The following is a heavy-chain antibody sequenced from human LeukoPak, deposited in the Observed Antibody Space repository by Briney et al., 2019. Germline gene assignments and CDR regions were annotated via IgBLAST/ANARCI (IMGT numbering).Heavy chain of an antibody. CDR3: AKDRPNYHESNGHYYRPNGDY. D-gene: IGHD3-22*01. J-gene: IGHJ4*02. V-gene: IGHV3-23*01. CDR2: ISSSGDRT. Sequence: GGSLRLSCAASGFTFSTYAMSWVRQAPGKGPEWVSSISSSGDRTFYADSVKDRFTISRDNSENTLYLQMSRLRAEDTAVYYCAKDRPNYHESNGHYYRPNGDYWGQGTLVTVSS. CDR1: GFTFSTYA.